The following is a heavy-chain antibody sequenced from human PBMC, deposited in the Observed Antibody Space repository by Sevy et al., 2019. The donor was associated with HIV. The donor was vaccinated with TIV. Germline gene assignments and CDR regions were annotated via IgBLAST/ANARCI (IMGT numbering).Heavy chain of an antibody. V-gene: IGHV1-8*01. J-gene: IGHJ3*02. D-gene: IGHD3-16*01. Sequence: ASVKVSCKASGYTFTNYDINWVRQATGQGLEWMGWMNPISGHTGYAQKFQGRITMTRNTSVTTAYMEVSSLRSEDTAVYYCARGLRIGGLTRFAVDIWGQGTMVTVSS. CDR1: GYTFTNYD. CDR2: MNPISGHT. CDR3: ARGLRIGGLTRFAVDI.